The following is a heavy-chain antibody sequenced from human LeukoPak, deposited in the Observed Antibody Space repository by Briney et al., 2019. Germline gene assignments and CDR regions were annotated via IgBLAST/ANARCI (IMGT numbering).Heavy chain of an antibody. D-gene: IGHD2-8*01. CDR2: ISTYNGNT. V-gene: IGHV1-18*01. CDR1: GYTFTNFG. Sequence: ASLNVSCKASGYTFTNFGFSWLRQAPGQGREWMGWISTYNGNTYYAQKFQGRIALTTDSSTRTAYLELRRLTSDDTAVYYCARDPTSGNENGRAWFDPWGQGTLVTVSS. CDR3: ARDPTSGNENGRAWFDP. J-gene: IGHJ5*02.